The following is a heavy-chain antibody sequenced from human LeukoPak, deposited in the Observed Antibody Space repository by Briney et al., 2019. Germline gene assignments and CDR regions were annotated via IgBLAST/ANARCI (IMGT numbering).Heavy chain of an antibody. CDR2: IKQDGSEK. CDR1: GFTFSSYW. Sequence: GGSLRLSCAASGFTFSSYWMSWVRQAPGKGLEWVANIKQDGSEKYYVDSVKGRFTISRDNAKNSLYLQMNSLRAEDTAVYYCARDMYSGSYLISYFDYWGQGTLVTVSS. D-gene: IGHD1-26*01. CDR3: ARDMYSGSYLISYFDY. J-gene: IGHJ4*02. V-gene: IGHV3-7*01.